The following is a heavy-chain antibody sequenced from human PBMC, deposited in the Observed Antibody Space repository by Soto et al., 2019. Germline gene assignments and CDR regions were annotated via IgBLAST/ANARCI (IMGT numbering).Heavy chain of an antibody. V-gene: IGHV4-30-4*01. J-gene: IGHJ4*02. CDR3: ARTHYSDRSGTDY. CDR1: GGSIRSGDSY. Sequence: KPAETLSLTCTVSGGSIRSGDSYWSWIGQPPGKGLEWIGYIYYSGSTYYNPSLKSRVTISLDTSKNQFSLNLSSVTAADTAVYYCARTHYSDRSGTDYWGQGTLVTVSS. CDR2: IYYSGST. D-gene: IGHD3-22*01.